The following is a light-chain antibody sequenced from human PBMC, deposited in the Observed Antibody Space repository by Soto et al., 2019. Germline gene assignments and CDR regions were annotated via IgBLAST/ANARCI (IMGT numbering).Light chain of an antibody. V-gene: IGKV3-20*01. CDR3: QQYGSSPRIT. Sequence: EMVLTQSPGTLSLSPGERATLSCSASQSVSSSYLALYQQKPGQAPRLLIFGASGRASGIPDRFSGSGSGTDFTLTISRLELEDFAVYYCQQYGSSPRITFGQGTRLEIK. CDR1: QSVSSSY. J-gene: IGKJ5*01. CDR2: GAS.